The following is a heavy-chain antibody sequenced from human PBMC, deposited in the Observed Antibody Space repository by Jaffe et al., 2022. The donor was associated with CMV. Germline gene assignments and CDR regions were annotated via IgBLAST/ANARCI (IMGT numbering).Heavy chain of an antibody. V-gene: IGHV3-23*01. Sequence: EVQLLESGGGLVQPGGSLRLSCAASGFTFSSYAMSWVRQAPGKGLEWVSAISGSGGSTYYADSVKGRFTISRDNSKNTLYLQMNSLRAEDTAVYYCAKKGGQQLVPLWWYFDLWGRGTLVTVSS. J-gene: IGHJ2*01. D-gene: IGHD6-13*01. CDR3: AKKGGQQLVPLWWYFDL. CDR2: ISGSGGST. CDR1: GFTFSSYA.